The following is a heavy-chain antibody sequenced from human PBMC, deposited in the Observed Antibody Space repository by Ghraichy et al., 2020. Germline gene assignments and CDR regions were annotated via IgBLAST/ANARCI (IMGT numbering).Heavy chain of an antibody. CDR1: GGSISSSSYY. V-gene: IGHV4-39*07. D-gene: IGHD5-24*01. CDR3: ASTWVRWLQLPYY. J-gene: IGHJ4*02. CDR2: IYYSGST. Sequence: SETLSLTCTVSGGSISSSSYYWGWIRQPPGKGLEWIGSIYYSGSTYYNPSLKSRVTISVDTSKNQFSLKLSSVTAADTAVYYCASTWVRWLQLPYYWGQGTLVTVSS.